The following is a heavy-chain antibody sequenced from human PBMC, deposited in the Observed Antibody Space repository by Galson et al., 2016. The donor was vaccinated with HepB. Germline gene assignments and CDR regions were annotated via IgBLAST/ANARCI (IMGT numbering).Heavy chain of an antibody. D-gene: IGHD2-15*01. CDR3: ARGGASCSGGSCYFWFDP. V-gene: IGHV3-48*01. Sequence: SLRLSCAASGFTFGSYSMNWVRQAPGKGLEWVSYISSSSSTVYYADSVKGRFTISRDNAKNALYLQMNSLRAEDTAVYYCARGGASCSGGSCYFWFDPWCQGTPVTVSS. J-gene: IGHJ5*02. CDR1: GFTFGSYS. CDR2: ISSSSSTV.